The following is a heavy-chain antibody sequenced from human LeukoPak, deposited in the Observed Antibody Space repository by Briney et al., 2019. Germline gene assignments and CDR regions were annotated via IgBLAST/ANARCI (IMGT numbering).Heavy chain of an antibody. V-gene: IGHV7-4-1*02. CDR2: INTNTGNP. CDR1: GYTFTSYA. D-gene: IGHD2-15*01. CDR3: AREASVAEKNWFDP. J-gene: IGHJ5*02. Sequence: ASVKVSCEASGYTFTSYAMNWVRQAPGQGLEWMGWINTNTGNPTYAQGFTGRFVFSLDTSVSTAYLQISSLKAEDTAVYYCAREASVAEKNWFDPWGQGTLVTVSP.